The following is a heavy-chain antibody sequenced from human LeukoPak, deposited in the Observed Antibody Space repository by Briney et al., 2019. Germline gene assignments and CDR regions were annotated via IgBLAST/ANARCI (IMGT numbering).Heavy chain of an antibody. Sequence: SETLSLTCTVSGGSITSSNYYWSWIRQPPGKELEWIASINYGGTTYYNPSLKSRVTISVDTSKNQFSLRLSSATAADTAVYLCARYVVYGSGKYYFDYWGQGSLVTVSS. D-gene: IGHD3-10*01. CDR1: GGSITSSNYY. V-gene: IGHV4-39*01. J-gene: IGHJ4*02. CDR3: ARYVVYGSGKYYFDY. CDR2: INYGGTT.